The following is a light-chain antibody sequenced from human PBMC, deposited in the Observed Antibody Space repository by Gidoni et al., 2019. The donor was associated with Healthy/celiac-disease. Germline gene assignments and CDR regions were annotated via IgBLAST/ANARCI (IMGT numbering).Light chain of an antibody. V-gene: IGLV1-51*01. CDR1: SSNIGNNY. CDR2: DNN. Sequence: VLTQPPSVSAAPGQEVTISCSGSSSNIGNNYVSWYQQLPGTAPKLLIYDNNKRPSVIPDRFSGSKSGTAATLGITGLQTGDEAYYYCGTWDSSLSAVVFSRGTKLTVL. J-gene: IGLJ2*01. CDR3: GTWDSSLSAVV.